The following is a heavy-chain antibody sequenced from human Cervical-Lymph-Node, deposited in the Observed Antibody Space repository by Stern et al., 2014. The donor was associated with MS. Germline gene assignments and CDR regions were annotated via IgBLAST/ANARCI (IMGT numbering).Heavy chain of an antibody. D-gene: IGHD3-22*01. CDR1: GGSFSYYA. Sequence: VQLEESGAEVKKPGSSVKVSCTASGGSFSYYAINWVRQAPGQGPEWMGGIIPIGGIANYAQKFQGRVTITADESTSTAYMEMSSLRSEDTAVYYCARDRRHYDTSGGYYFDSWGQGTLVTVSS. V-gene: IGHV1-69*01. J-gene: IGHJ4*02. CDR3: ARDRRHYDTSGGYYFDS. CDR2: IIPIGGIA.